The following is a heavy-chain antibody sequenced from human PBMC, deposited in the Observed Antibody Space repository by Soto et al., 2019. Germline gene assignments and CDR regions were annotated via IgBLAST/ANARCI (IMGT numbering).Heavy chain of an antibody. CDR1: GFTFSSYS. CDR3: ARVSSSWYPEDY. D-gene: IGHD6-13*01. Sequence: GVSLRLSCAASGFTFSSYSMNWVRQAPGKGLEWVSSISSSSSYIYYADSVKGRFTISRDNAKNSLYLQMNSLRAEDTAVYYCARVSSSWYPEDYWGQGTLVTAYS. J-gene: IGHJ4*02. CDR2: ISSSSSYI. V-gene: IGHV3-21*01.